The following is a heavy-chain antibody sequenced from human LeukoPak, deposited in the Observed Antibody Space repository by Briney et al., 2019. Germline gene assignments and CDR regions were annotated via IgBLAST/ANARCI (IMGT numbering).Heavy chain of an antibody. J-gene: IGHJ4*02. CDR2: ISAYNGNT. Sequence: ASVKVSCKASGGTFSSYTISWVRQAPGQGLEWMGWISAYNGNTNYAQKLQGRVTMTTDTSTSTAYMELRSLRSDDTAVYYCARDVDLGLPYFDYWGQGTLVTVSS. CDR1: GGTFSSYT. CDR3: ARDVDLGLPYFDY. V-gene: IGHV1-18*01. D-gene: IGHD1-7*01.